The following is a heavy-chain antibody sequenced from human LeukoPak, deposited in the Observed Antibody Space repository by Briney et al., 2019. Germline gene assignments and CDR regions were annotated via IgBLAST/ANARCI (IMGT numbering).Heavy chain of an antibody. CDR3: ASFGFAARGTYCLDY. CDR2: IYHSGST. D-gene: IGHD6-13*01. CDR1: GGSISSFY. J-gene: IGHJ4*02. Sequence: SETLSLTCTVSGGSISSFYWSWIRQPPGKRLEWIGYIYHSGSTNSNPSLKSRVTISLDTSKNQFSLKLTSVTAADTAVYYCASFGFAARGTYCLDYWSQGTLVTVSS. V-gene: IGHV4-59*01.